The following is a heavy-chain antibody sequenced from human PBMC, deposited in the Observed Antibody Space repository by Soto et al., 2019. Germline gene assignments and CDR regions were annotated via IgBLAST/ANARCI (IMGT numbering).Heavy chain of an antibody. J-gene: IGHJ4*02. D-gene: IGHD2-15*01. CDR3: ARDKGRSPHDY. CDR1: GFTFSSYS. CDR2: ISSSSRTI. Sequence: EVQLVESGGGLVQPGGSLRLSCAASGFTFSSYSMNWARQAPGKGLEWISYISSSSRTIYYPDSVKGRFTISRDNAKNSLYLQMNSLRAEDTAVYYCARDKGRSPHDYWGQGTLVTVSS. V-gene: IGHV3-48*01.